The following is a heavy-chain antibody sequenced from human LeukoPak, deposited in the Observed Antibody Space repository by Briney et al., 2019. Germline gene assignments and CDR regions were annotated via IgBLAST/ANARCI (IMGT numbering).Heavy chain of an antibody. CDR2: IISDGSTT. D-gene: IGHD3-22*01. J-gene: IGHJ4*02. V-gene: IGHV3-74*01. Sequence: PGGSLRLSCAASGFTFSSYWMHWVRQAPGKGLVWVSRIISDGSTTTYADSVKGRFTISRDNAKSSLYLEMNSLGDEDTAVYYCARGDSSGYYDYWGQGTLVTVSS. CDR3: ARGDSSGYYDY. CDR1: GFTFSSYW.